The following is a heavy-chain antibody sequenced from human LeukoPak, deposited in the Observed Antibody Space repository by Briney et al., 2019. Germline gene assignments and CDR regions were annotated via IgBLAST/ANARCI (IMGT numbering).Heavy chain of an antibody. J-gene: IGHJ4*02. CDR2: MNPNCGNT. V-gene: IGHV1-8*02. D-gene: IGHD3-22*01. CDR1: GYTFTSYD. CDR3: ARVGYYYDSSGYYYYFDY. Sequence: GASVKVSCKASGYTFTSYDINWVRQATGQGLEWMGWMNPNCGNTGYAQKFQGRVTMTRNTSISTAYMELSSLRSEDTAVYYCARVGYYYDSSGYYYYFDYWGQGTLVTVSS.